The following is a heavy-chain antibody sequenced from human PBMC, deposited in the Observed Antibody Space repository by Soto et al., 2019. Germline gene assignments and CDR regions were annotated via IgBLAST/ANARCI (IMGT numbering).Heavy chain of an antibody. CDR1: GFSLSTSGVG. D-gene: IGHD3-10*01. Sequence: SGPTLVNPTQTLTLTCTSSGFSLSTSGVGVGWIRQPPGKALEWLALIYWDDDKRYSPSLKSRLTITKDTSKNQVVLTMTNMDPVDTATYYCAHRRVTMVRGVTKDPFDSRGQGTLLTVSS. CDR2: IYWDDDK. V-gene: IGHV2-5*02. J-gene: IGHJ4*02. CDR3: AHRRVTMVRGVTKDPFDS.